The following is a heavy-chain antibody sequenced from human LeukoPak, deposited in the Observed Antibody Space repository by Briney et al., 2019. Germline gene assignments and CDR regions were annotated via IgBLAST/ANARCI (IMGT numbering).Heavy chain of an antibody. CDR3: AKAYRVVTASSPLDP. J-gene: IGHJ5*02. CDR2: ISWNSGSI. Sequence: GGSLRLSCAASGFTFDDYAMHWVRQAPGKGLEWVSGISWNSGSIGYADSVKGRFTISRDNAKNSLYLQMNSLRAEDTALYYCAKAYRVVTASSPLDPWGQGTLVTVSS. D-gene: IGHD2-21*02. V-gene: IGHV3-9*01. CDR1: GFTFDDYA.